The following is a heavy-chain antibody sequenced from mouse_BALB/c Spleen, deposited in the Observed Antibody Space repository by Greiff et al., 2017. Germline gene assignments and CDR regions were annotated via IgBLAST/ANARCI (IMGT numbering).Heavy chain of an antibody. D-gene: IGHD2-3*01. Sequence: VQLQQSGAELVRSGASVKLSCTVSGFNIKDYYMHWVKQRPEQGLEWIGWIDPENGDTEYAPKFQGKATMTADTSSNTAYLQLSSLTSEDTAVYYCNGDGYPDYWGQGTTLTVSS. CDR1: GFNIKDYY. CDR2: IDPENGDT. J-gene: IGHJ2*01. V-gene: IGHV14-4*02. CDR3: NGDGYPDY.